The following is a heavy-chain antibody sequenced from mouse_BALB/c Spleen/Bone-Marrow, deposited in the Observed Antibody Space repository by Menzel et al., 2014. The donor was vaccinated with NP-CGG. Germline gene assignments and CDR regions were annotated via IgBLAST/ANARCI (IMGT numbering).Heavy chain of an antibody. D-gene: IGHD1-1*01. CDR3: ARHYGSGVFYCDY. V-gene: IGHV5-12-2*01. J-gene: IGHJ2*01. CDR2: ISXXGGIT. Sequence: EVKLVESGGGLVQPGGSLKLSCAASGFTFXSXTXSWVXLTPXXXXEGVXXISXXGGITYYSDTVKGRFTISRDNAKNTLYLQMNSLKSEDTAMYYCARHYGSGVFYCDYWGQGTTLTVSS. CDR1: GFTFXSXT.